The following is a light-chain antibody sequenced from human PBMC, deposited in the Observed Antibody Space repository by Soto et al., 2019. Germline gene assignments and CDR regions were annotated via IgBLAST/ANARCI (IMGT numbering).Light chain of an antibody. CDR3: QQYGASPWT. CDR2: DTS. V-gene: IGKV3-20*01. J-gene: IGKJ1*01. Sequence: EGELTQSPGTLSLSPGERATLSCRASQSVSSSHLAWYQQTRGQAPRLLIYDTSTRATGIPDRFSGSGSGTDFTLTISRLEPEDFAVYHCQQYGASPWTFGQGTKVEV. CDR1: QSVSSSH.